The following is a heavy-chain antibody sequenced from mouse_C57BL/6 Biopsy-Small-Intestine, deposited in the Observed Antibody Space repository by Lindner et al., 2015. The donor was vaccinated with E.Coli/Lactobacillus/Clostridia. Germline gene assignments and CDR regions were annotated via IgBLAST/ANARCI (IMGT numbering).Heavy chain of an antibody. Sequence: VQLAGVWGRVCEARAAVKLSCTASGFNSKDNYMHWVKQRTEQGLEWIGRIDPEDGETSYAPKFQDKATITADTSSNSAYLHLSSLTSEDTAVYFCARWGSHWYFDVWGTGTTVTVSS. CDR1: GFNSKDNY. CDR3: ARWGSHWYFDV. CDR2: IDPEDGET. J-gene: IGHJ1*03. V-gene: IGHV14-2*01.